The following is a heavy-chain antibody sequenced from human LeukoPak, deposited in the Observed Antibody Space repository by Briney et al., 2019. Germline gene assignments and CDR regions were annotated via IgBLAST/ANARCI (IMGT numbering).Heavy chain of an antibody. D-gene: IGHD1-26*01. J-gene: IGHJ4*02. Sequence: SETLSLTCAVSGGSFSGYYWSWIRQPPGKGLEWIGEINHSGSTNYNPSLKSRVAISVDTSKDQFSLKLSSVTAADTAVYYCARFGRSGSYSLYWGQGTLVTVSS. CDR3: ARFGRSGSYSLY. V-gene: IGHV4-34*01. CDR1: GGSFSGYY. CDR2: INHSGST.